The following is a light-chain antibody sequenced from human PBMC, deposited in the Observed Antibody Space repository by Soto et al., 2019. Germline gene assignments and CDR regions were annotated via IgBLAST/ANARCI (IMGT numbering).Light chain of an antibody. CDR1: QTISSW. V-gene: IGKV1-5*03. CDR3: QQYNSYSRT. Sequence: DIQMTQSPSTLSASVGARVTITCRASQTISSWLAWYQQKPGKAPKLLIYKASTLKSGVPSRFSGSGSGTELTITISSLQPDDGETYYCQQYNSYSRTFGQGTKVDIK. CDR2: KAS. J-gene: IGKJ1*01.